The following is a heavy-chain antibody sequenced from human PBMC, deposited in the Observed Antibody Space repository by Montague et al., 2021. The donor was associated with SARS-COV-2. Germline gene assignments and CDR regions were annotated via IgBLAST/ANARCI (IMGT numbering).Heavy chain of an antibody. CDR3: AKEQYSSSWSDFDY. D-gene: IGHD6-13*01. CDR1: GFTFSTYP. V-gene: IGHV3-30*04. CDR2: ISYDGSKK. Sequence: SLRLSCAASGFTFSTYPMRWVRQAPGKGLEWLVVISYDGSKKDYADSVKGRFTISRDNSENMLYLQMNSLRAEDTAVYYCAKEQYSSSWSDFDYWGQGTVVAVSS. J-gene: IGHJ4*02.